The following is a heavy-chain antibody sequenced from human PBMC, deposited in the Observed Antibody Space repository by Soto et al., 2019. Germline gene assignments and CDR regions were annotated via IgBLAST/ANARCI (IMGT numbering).Heavy chain of an antibody. D-gene: IGHD3-3*01. CDR2: INHSGST. CDR1: GGSFSGYY. V-gene: IGHV4-34*01. J-gene: IGHJ5*02. Sequence: SETLSLTCAVYGGSFSGYYWSWIRRPPGKGLEWIGEINHSGSTNYNPSLKSRVTISVDTSKNQFSLKLSSVTAADTAVYYCARDLRFLEWFAVNWFDPWGQGTLVTVSS. CDR3: ARDLRFLEWFAVNWFDP.